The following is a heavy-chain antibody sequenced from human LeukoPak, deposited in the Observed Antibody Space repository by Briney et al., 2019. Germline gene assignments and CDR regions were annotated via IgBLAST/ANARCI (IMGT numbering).Heavy chain of an antibody. CDR2: IYYSGNT. J-gene: IGHJ3*02. CDR3: AREVRGVIMDAFDI. V-gene: IGHV4-59*01. D-gene: IGHD3-10*01. Sequence: PSETLSLTCTVSGGSISSYYWSWIRQPPGKGLEWIGYIYYSGNTNYNPSLKSRVTISVDTSKNQFSLKLSSVTAADTAVYYCAREVRGVIMDAFDIWGQGTMVTVSS. CDR1: GGSISSYY.